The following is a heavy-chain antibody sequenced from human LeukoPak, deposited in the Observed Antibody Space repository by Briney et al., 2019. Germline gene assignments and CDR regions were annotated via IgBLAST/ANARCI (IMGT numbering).Heavy chain of an antibody. CDR1: GFTFSSYA. Sequence: GGSLRLSFAASGFTFSSYAMSWGRQAPGEGGEWVSTIYGSGGSTYYADSVEGRFTISRDNSKNTLYLQVNSLRAEDTAVYYCAKDFSSSSWYPGDWFDPWGQGTLVTVSS. D-gene: IGHD6-13*01. V-gene: IGHV3-23*01. J-gene: IGHJ5*02. CDR2: IYGSGGST. CDR3: AKDFSSSSWYPGDWFDP.